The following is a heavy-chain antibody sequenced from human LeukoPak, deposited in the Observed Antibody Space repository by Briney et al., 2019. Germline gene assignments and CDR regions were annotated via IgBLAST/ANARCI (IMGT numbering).Heavy chain of an antibody. Sequence: GGSLRLSCAASGFTISSYWMSWLRQAPGKGLEWVVNIKQDGSDKYYVESVKGRFTVSRDNAKNSVYLQMSSLRAEDTAIYYCAKNFWNYGIFDYWGQGTLVTVSS. CDR1: GFTISSYW. J-gene: IGHJ4*02. D-gene: IGHD1-7*01. CDR2: IKQDGSDK. CDR3: AKNFWNYGIFDY. V-gene: IGHV3-7*01.